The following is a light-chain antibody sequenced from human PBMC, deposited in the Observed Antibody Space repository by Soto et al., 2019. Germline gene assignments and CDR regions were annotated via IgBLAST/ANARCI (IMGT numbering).Light chain of an antibody. Sequence: IVLAQSPATLSFSPGGRATLSCRASQSVSSYLAWYQQKPGQAPRLLIYDTSNRATGIPARFSGSGSGTDFTLTISSLEPEDFAVYYCQQRSNWPRTFGQGTKVDIK. J-gene: IGKJ1*01. CDR1: QSVSSY. V-gene: IGKV3-11*01. CDR3: QQRSNWPRT. CDR2: DTS.